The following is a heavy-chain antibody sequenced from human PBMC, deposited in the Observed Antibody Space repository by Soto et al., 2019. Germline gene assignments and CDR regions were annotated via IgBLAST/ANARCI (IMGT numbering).Heavy chain of an antibody. D-gene: IGHD6-6*01. V-gene: IGHV1-8*01. Sequence: QVQLVQSGAEVREPGASVKVSCKASGYTFTTYDINWVRQATGQGLEWMGWMKPSSGDTGYGQKFQGRFALTRDTSTSTAYMELSGLKSEDTAVYYCVALARWGQGTLVTVSS. CDR1: GYTFTTYD. J-gene: IGHJ4*02. CDR2: MKPSSGDT. CDR3: VALAR.